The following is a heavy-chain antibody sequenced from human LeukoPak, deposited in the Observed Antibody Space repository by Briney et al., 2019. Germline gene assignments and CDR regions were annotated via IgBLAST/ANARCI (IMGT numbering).Heavy chain of an antibody. CDR2: INHSGST. D-gene: IGHD4-17*01. J-gene: IGHJ4*02. Sequence: SETLPLTCAVYGGSFSGYYWSWIRQPPGKGLEWIGEINHSGSTNYNPSLKSRVTISVDTSKNQFSLKLSSVTAADTAVYYCARGMTTVTTADYWGQGTLVTVSS. CDR3: ARGMTTVTTADY. CDR1: GGSFSGYY. V-gene: IGHV4-34*01.